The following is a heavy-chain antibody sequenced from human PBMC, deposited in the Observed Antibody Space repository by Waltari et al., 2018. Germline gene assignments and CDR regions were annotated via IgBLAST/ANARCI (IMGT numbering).Heavy chain of an antibody. CDR3: ARDFYGSGAYPKPVFDY. CDR2: IKPNSGGT. V-gene: IGHV1-2*02. CDR1: GYTFTDYY. J-gene: IGHJ4*02. Sequence: QVQLVQSGAEVKKPGASVKVSCKASGYTFTDYYLDWVRQAPGQGLEWSGCIKPNSGGTNYAQKFQGRVTMTSETTISTAYMELSRLRSDDTAVYYCARDFYGSGAYPKPVFDYWGQGTLVTVSS. D-gene: IGHD3-10*01.